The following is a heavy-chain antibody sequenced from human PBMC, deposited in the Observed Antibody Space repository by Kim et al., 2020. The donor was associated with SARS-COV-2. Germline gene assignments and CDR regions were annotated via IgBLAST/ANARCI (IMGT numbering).Heavy chain of an antibody. CDR1: GYTFTDFF. V-gene: IGHV1-2*02. J-gene: IGHJ6*02. Sequence: ASVKVSCKASGYTFTDFFIHWVRQAPGQGLEWMGWIDPNSGDTHYAQSFQGRVTMTTDTSISTVYLDLSRLRSNDTAVYSCARDEVPTVLGMEDVWGRGTTVTVSS. CDR3: ARDEVPTVLGMEDV. D-gene: IGHD3-16*01. CDR2: IDPNSGDT.